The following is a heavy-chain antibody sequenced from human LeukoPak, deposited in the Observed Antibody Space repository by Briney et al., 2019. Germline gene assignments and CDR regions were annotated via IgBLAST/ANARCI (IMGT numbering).Heavy chain of an antibody. Sequence: PGGSLRLSCAASGFTFSSCTMNWARQAPGKGLEWVSSISSSSSYIYYADSVKGRFTISRDNAKNSLYLQMNSLRAEDTAVYYCGRGGGYGSGTQIDHWGQGTLVTVSS. V-gene: IGHV3-21*01. CDR1: GFTFSSCT. CDR2: ISSSSSYI. CDR3: GRGGGYGSGTQIDH. D-gene: IGHD3-10*01. J-gene: IGHJ4*02.